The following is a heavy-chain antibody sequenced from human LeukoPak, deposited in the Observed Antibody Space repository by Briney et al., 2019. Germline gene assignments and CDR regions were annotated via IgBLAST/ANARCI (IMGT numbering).Heavy chain of an antibody. CDR2: IYSGGST. D-gene: IGHD2-21*02. CDR1: GFTVSSNY. Sequence: PGGSLRLSYAASGFTVSSNYMSWVRQAPGKGLEWVSVIYSGGSTYYADSVKGRFTISRDNSKNTLYLQMNSLRAEDTAVYYCAREAYCGGDCSAGGMDVWGQGTTVTVSS. J-gene: IGHJ6*02. CDR3: AREAYCGGDCSAGGMDV. V-gene: IGHV3-53*01.